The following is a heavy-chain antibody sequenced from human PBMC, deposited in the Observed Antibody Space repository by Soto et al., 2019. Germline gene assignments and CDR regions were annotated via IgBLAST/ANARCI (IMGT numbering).Heavy chain of an antibody. J-gene: IGHJ6*02. D-gene: IGHD1-7*01. CDR3: ARDKGGVNGTTLYYSYGMDV. V-gene: IGHV1-69*12. Sequence: QVQLVQSGAEVKKPGSSVKVSCKASGGTFSSYAISWVRQAPGQGLEWMGGIIPIFGTANYAQKFQGRVTITADESTSAGYMELGSLRSEDTAVYYGARDKGGVNGTTLYYSYGMDVWGQGTTVTVSS. CDR2: IIPIFGTA. CDR1: GGTFSSYA.